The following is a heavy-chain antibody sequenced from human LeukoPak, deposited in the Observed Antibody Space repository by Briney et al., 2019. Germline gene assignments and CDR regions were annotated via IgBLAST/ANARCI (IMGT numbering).Heavy chain of an antibody. Sequence: SETLSLTCTVSGGSISSYYWSWIRQPSGKGLEWIGYIYYGGSTNYNPSLKSRVTISVDTSKNQFSLKLSSVTAADTAVYYCARSSGPYYGSGSYTDYWGQGTLVTVSS. V-gene: IGHV4-59*08. CDR3: ARSSGPYYGSGSYTDY. J-gene: IGHJ4*02. D-gene: IGHD3-10*01. CDR1: GGSISSYY. CDR2: IYYGGST.